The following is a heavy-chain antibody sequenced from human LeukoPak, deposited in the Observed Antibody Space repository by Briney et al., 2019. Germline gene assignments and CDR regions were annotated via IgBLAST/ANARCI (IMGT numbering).Heavy chain of an antibody. CDR2: ISGSGGST. V-gene: IGHV3-23*01. D-gene: IGHD3-10*01. J-gene: IGHJ4*02. CDR3: AKDGLLLWIDY. CDR1: GFTVSSNS. Sequence: TGGSLRLSCTVSGFTVSSNSMSWVRQAPGKGLEWVSAISGSGGSTYYADSVKGRFTISRDNSKNTLYLQMNSLRAEDTAVYYCAKDGLLLWIDYWGQGTLVTVSS.